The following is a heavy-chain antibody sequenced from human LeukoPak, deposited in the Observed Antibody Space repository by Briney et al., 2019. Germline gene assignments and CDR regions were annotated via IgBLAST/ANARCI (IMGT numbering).Heavy chain of an antibody. Sequence: GGSLRLSCAASGFTFDDYGMSWVRQAPGKGLEWVSGINWNGGSTGYADSVKGRFTISRDNAKNSLYLQMNSLRAEDTALYYCARDPYCSGGSCYFDYWGQGTLVTVSS. CDR3: ARDPYCSGGSCYFDY. V-gene: IGHV3-20*04. J-gene: IGHJ4*02. CDR1: GFTFDDYG. CDR2: INWNGGST. D-gene: IGHD2-15*01.